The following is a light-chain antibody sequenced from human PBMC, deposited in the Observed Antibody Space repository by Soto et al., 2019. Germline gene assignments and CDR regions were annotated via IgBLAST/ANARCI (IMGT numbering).Light chain of an antibody. CDR1: QGISNS. CDR3: QNYNSDPKT. J-gene: IGKJ1*01. V-gene: IGKV1-27*01. Sequence: DIKMTQSPSSLSASVGDRVTITCRASQGISNSLAWYQQRPGKVPKLLISASSTLQSGVPSRFSGSRSGTDFTLPISSLQPEDGVTYHCQNYNSDPKTFGQGTKV. CDR2: ASS.